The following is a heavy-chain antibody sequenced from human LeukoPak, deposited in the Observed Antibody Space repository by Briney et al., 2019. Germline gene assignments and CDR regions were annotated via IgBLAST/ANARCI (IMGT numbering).Heavy chain of an antibody. J-gene: IGHJ4*02. D-gene: IGHD5-18*01. CDR2: IYYTGST. CDR1: GGSISSYY. V-gene: IGHV4-30-4*01. Sequence: PSETLSLTCTVSGGSISSYYWSWIRQPPGKGLEWIGYIYYTGSTYYNPSLKSRLSLSVYTSENQFSLKLSSVTAADTAVYYCARQTVDTAMAFDYWGRGTLVTVSS. CDR3: ARQTVDTAMAFDY.